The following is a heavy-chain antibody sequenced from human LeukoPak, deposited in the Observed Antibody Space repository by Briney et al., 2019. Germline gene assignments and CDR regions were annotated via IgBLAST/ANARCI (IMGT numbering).Heavy chain of an antibody. J-gene: IGHJ3*02. CDR3: ARHDAYYYDSSGYYADRNAFDI. CDR1: GGSISSGGYY. CDR2: IYYSGST. D-gene: IGHD3-22*01. Sequence: SETLSLICTVSGGSISSGGYYWSWIRQHPGKGLEWIGYIYYSGSTYYNPSLESRVTISVDTSENQFSLKLSSVTAADTAVYYCARHDAYYYDSSGYYADRNAFDIWGQGTMVTVSS. V-gene: IGHV4-31*03.